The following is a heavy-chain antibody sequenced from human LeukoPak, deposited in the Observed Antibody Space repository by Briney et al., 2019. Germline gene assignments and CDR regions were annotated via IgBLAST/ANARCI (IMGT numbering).Heavy chain of an antibody. D-gene: IGHD2-15*01. Sequence: PGGSLRLSCAASGFTFSSYGMSWVRQAPGKGLEWISGISGSGGSTYYADSVKGQFTISRDNSKNTLYLQMNSLRPEDTAVYYCAKDWRRIVVVGPITRHGNYMDVWGKETTVTISS. V-gene: IGHV3-23*01. J-gene: IGHJ6*03. CDR3: AKDWRRIVVVGPITRHGNYMDV. CDR1: GFTFSSYG. CDR2: ISGSGGST.